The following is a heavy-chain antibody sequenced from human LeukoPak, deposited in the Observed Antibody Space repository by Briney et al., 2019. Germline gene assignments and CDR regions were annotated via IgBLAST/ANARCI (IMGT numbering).Heavy chain of an antibody. CDR3: TRDGVPYCRGGNCYLVS. Sequence: GGSLRLSCTASGFTFGDYAMNWVRQAPGKGLEWVGFIRGKAYGGTTEYAASVKGRFIISRDDSKSIAYLQMHSLKTEDTAVYYCTRDGVPYCRGGNCYLVSWGQGTLVTVSS. CDR1: GFTFGDYA. V-gene: IGHV3-49*04. D-gene: IGHD2-15*01. CDR2: IRGKAYGGTT. J-gene: IGHJ4*02.